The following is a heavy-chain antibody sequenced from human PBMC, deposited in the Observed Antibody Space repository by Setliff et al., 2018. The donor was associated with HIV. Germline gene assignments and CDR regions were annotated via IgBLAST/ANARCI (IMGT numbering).Heavy chain of an antibody. J-gene: IGHJ4*02. CDR3: AKDLGSSWSPFDY. D-gene: IGHD6-13*01. CDR1: GFTFNDYT. CDR2: IRWDGGIT. Sequence: GGSLRLSCAASGFTFNDYTMHWVRQAPGKGLEWVSLIRWDGGITYYADSVKGRFTISRDNSKNSLYLQMNSLRVEDTALYYCAKDLGSSWSPFDYWGQGTLVTVPQ. V-gene: IGHV3-43*01.